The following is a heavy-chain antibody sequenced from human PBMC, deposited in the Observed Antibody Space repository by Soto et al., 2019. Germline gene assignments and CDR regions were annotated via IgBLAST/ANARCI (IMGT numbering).Heavy chain of an antibody. Sequence: EVQLVESGGGLVQPGRSLRLSCAASGFTFDDYAMHWVRQAPGQGLEWVSGISWNSGSIGYADSVKGRFTISRDNAKNSLYLQMNSRRAEDTALYYCAKEDGVGWSEFDYWGQGTLVTVSS. CDR2: ISWNSGSI. CDR1: GFTFDDYA. V-gene: IGHV3-9*01. D-gene: IGHD3-3*01. CDR3: AKEDGVGWSEFDY. J-gene: IGHJ4*02.